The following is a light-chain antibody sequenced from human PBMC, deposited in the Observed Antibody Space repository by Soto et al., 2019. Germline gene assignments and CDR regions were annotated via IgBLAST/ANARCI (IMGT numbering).Light chain of an antibody. J-gene: IGKJ4*01. CDR2: GAS. CDR1: QSVSSN. CDR3: QRYNNWPLIT. V-gene: IGKV3-15*01. Sequence: EIVMTQSPVTLSVSPGERATLSCRASQSVSSNLAWYQHKSSQAPRLLIYGASTRATGIPARFSGSGSGTEFTLTISSLQSEDLVVYYCQRYNNWPLITFGGGTKVEIK.